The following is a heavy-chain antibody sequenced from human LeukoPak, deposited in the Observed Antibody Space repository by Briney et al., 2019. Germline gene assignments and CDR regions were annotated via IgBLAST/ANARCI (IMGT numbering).Heavy chain of an antibody. J-gene: IGHJ4*02. CDR1: GFTLSSYA. D-gene: IGHD3-10*01. V-gene: IGHV3-23*01. CDR3: AKVTYYYGAGSYYSTRPQYYFDY. Sequence: QTGGSLRLPCAASGFTLSSYAMSGVREAPGKGLEWVSAISGSGGSTYYADSVKGRFTISRDNSKNTRYLQMNSLRAEDTAVYYCAKVTYYYGAGSYYSTRPQYYFDYWGQGTLVTVSS. CDR2: ISGSGGST.